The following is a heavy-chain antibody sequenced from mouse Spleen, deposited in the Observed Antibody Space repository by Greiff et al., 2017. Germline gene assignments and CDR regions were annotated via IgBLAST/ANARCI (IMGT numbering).Heavy chain of an antibody. CDR3: AYGNYVLDY. J-gene: IGHJ2*01. CDR1: GYNFTSYW. V-gene: IGHV1-55*01. Sequence: VQLQQSGAELVKPGASVKMSCKASGYNFTSYWITWVKQRPGQGLEWIGDIYPGSGSTNYNEKFKSKATLTVDTSSSTAYMQLSSLTSEDSAVYYCAYGNYVLDYWGQGTTLTVSS. D-gene: IGHD2-10*02. CDR2: IYPGSGST.